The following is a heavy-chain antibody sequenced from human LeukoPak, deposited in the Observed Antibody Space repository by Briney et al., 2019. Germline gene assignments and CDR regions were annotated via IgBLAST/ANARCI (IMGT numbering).Heavy chain of an antibody. J-gene: IGHJ5*02. D-gene: IGHD6-6*01. CDR2: ISTGTNYK. Sequence: PGESLRLSCVVSGFNFTAYSINWVRQAPGMGLEWVSSISTGTNYKYYADSVKGRFTISRDNAKNSVYLQMNSPRVGETAVYYCATGGLYSSSETWGQGTLVIVSS. CDR1: GFNFTAYS. V-gene: IGHV3-21*01. CDR3: ATGGLYSSSET.